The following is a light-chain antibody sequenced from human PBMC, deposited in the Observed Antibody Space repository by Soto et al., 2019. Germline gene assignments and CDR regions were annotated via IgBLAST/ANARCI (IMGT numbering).Light chain of an antibody. CDR3: GTWDYSLSAVV. Sequence: QSVLTQPPSVPAAPGQTVTISCSGTNSNIGSNYVSWYQQLTGTAPKLLIYDNNKRPSGIPDRFSGSKSGTSATLGITGLQTGDEAHYYCGTWDYSLSAVVFGGGTKLTVL. J-gene: IGLJ2*01. CDR2: DNN. CDR1: NSNIGSNY. V-gene: IGLV1-51*01.